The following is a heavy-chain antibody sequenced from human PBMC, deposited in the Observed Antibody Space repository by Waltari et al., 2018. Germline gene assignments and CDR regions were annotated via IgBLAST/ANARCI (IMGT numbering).Heavy chain of an antibody. D-gene: IGHD3-10*01. V-gene: IGHV3-33*06. CDR1: GFSLGTFG. CDR2: AWFDGVKT. Sequence: QVQLVESGGGVVQPGMSLRLSCAAAGFSLGTFGMHWVRQVPGKGLEWEALAWFDGVKTYYADSVRGRFTISRDNSKNTLYLDIKNLRVDDTAIYYCAKDAFGNTYLDHWGQGTLVTVSS. J-gene: IGHJ5*02. CDR3: AKDAFGNTYLDH.